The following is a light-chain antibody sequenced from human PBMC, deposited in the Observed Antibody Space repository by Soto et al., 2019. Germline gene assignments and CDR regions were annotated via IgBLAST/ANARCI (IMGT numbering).Light chain of an antibody. CDR3: SSYSGSGALVV. V-gene: IGLV2-14*03. J-gene: IGLJ2*01. CDR1: SSDVGGYNF. Sequence: QSALTQPASVSGSPGQSIAISCTGTSSDVGGYNFVSWYQQHPDKAPKLMIFDVSNRPSGVSDRFSGSKSGNTASLTISGLQAEDEADYYCSSYSGSGALVVFGGGTQLTVL. CDR2: DVS.